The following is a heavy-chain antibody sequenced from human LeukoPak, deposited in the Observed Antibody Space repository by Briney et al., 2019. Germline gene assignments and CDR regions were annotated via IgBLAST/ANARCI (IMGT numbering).Heavy chain of an antibody. CDR1: GFTFSSYG. CDR2: IWYDGSNK. Sequence: QPGGSLRLSCAASGFTFSSYGMHWVRQAPGKGLEWVAVIWYDGSNKYYADSVKGRFTISRDNSKNTLYLQMNSLRAEDTAVYYCASFYDSSGQPPYYYYGMDVWGQGTTVTVSS. CDR3: ASFYDSSGQPPYYYYGMDV. V-gene: IGHV3-33*08. J-gene: IGHJ6*02. D-gene: IGHD3-22*01.